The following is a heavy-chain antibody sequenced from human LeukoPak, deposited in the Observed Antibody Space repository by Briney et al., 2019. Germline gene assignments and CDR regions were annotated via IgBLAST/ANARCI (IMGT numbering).Heavy chain of an antibody. D-gene: IGHD3-22*01. CDR2: IRNSGSAT. J-gene: IGHJ4*02. V-gene: IGHV3-11*01. CDR3: TRGAEVSGYPVFQH. Sequence: GGSLRLSCTASGFTFSDYYMNWVRQAPGKGLEWMSYIRNSGSATYYADSVEGRFTISRDNSKNSLYLQMNSLRPEDTAMYYCTRGAEVSGYPVFQHWGQGALVTVSS. CDR1: GFTFSDYY.